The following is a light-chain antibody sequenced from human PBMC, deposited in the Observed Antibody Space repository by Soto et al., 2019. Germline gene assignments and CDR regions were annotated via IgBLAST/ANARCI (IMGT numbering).Light chain of an antibody. J-gene: IGKJ2*01. CDR3: QQSNNWPFT. CDR2: GAS. V-gene: IGKV3-15*01. CDR1: QSVSNN. Sequence: EIVMAQSPATLSVSPGERATLSCRASQSVSNNLAWYQQKPGQAPRLLIYGASTRDTGIPVRFSGSGSGTEFTLTIGSLQSEDFAVYYCQQSNNWPFTFGQGTKLEIK.